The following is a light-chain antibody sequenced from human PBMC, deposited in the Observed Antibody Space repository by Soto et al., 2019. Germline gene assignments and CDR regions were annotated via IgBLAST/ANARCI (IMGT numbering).Light chain of an antibody. Sequence: QSALTQPRSVSGSPGQSVTISCTGTSSDVGGYNYVSWYQQHPGKAPKLMIYDVSIRPSGVPDRFSGSKSGNTASLTISGLQAEDEADYYCCSYTGSSLFGGGTKLT. CDR2: DVS. V-gene: IGLV2-11*01. CDR3: CSYTGSSL. CDR1: SSDVGGYNY. J-gene: IGLJ2*01.